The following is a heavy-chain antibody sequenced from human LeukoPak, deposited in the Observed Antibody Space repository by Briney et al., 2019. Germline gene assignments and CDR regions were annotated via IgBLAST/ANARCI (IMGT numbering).Heavy chain of an antibody. V-gene: IGHV3-21*01. J-gene: IGHJ5*02. CDR3: ARPLMYYYGAETYFWFDP. CDR2: ISSTSNYI. CDR1: GFTFSSYN. D-gene: IGHD3-10*01. Sequence: GGSLRLSCAASGFTFSSYNMNWVRQAPGKGLEWVSSISSTSNYIYYADSVKGRFTISRDNARNSLSLQVNSLRAEDTAVYYCARPLMYYYGAETYFWFDPWGQGTLVTVSS.